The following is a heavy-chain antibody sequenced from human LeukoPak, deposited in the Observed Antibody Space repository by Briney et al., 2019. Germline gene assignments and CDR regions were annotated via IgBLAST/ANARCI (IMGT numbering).Heavy chain of an antibody. Sequence: GGSLRLSCVASGFTFTNYAMTWVRQAPGKGLEWVSAVSGGGGDTYYAESVKGRFTISRDNSKSTLYMQMNSLRAEDTAVYYCAKDLYSSGSYVVGAFDIWGQGTMVTVSS. CDR1: GFTFTNYA. D-gene: IGHD6-19*01. J-gene: IGHJ3*02. CDR2: VSGGGGDT. CDR3: AKDLYSSGSYVVGAFDI. V-gene: IGHV3-23*01.